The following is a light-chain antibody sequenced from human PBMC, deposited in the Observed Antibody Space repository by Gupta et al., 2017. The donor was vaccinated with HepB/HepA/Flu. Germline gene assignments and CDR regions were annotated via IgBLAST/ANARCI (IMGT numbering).Light chain of an antibody. CDR3: QQRSKWPVT. CDR1: QSVSIS. J-gene: IGKJ4*01. CDR2: YAS. Sequence: DIVLTQSPATLSLSPWERATLSCRASQSVSISLAWYQQKPGQAPRLLIYYASTRATGISARFSGCGFGTDFTLTISSLEPEDFAVYYCQQRSKWPVTVGGGTKLEIK. V-gene: IGKV3-11*01.